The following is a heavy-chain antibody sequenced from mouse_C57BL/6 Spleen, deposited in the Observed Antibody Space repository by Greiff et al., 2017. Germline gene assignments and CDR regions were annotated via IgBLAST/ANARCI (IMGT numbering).Heavy chain of an antibody. V-gene: IGHV14-2*01. J-gene: IGHJ3*01. Sequence: VQLQQSGAELVKPGASVKLSCTASGFNIKDYYMHWVKQRTEQGLEWIGRIDPEDGEPKYAPKFQGKATITADTSSNTAYLQLSSLTSEDTAVYYCARSDWDGAWFAYWGQGTLVTVSA. CDR3: ARSDWDGAWFAY. D-gene: IGHD4-1*01. CDR2: IDPEDGEP. CDR1: GFNIKDYY.